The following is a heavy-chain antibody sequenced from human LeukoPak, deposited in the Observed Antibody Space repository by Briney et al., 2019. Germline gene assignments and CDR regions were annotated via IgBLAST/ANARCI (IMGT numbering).Heavy chain of an antibody. CDR2: ISGSGGST. J-gene: IGHJ5*02. CDR1: GFSFSNYA. D-gene: IGHD3-10*01. V-gene: IGHV3-23*01. CDR3: AKLWFGVDNWFDP. Sequence: GGSLRLSCAASGFSFSNYAMSWVRQAPGKGLEWVSAISGSGGSTYYADSVKGRFTISRDNSKNTLYLQMNSLRAEDTAVYYCAKLWFGVDNWFDPWGQGTLVTVSS.